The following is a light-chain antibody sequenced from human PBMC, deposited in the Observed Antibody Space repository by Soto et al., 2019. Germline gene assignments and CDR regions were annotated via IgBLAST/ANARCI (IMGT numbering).Light chain of an antibody. CDR2: EGS. CDR1: SSDDGSYNL. V-gene: IGLV2-23*01. J-gene: IGLJ1*01. Sequence: QSALTQPASVSGSPGQSITISCTGTSSDDGSYNLVSWYQQHPGKAPKLMIYEGSKRPSGVSNRFSGSKSGNTASLSFSWFQVEDEADYYCCSYAGSSTYVFGTGTKVTVL. CDR3: CSYAGSSTYV.